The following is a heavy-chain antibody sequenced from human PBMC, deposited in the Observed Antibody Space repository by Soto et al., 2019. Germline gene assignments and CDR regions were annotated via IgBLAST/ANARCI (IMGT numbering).Heavy chain of an antibody. CDR3: ARAWGSTDDAFDI. Sequence: PGGSLRLSCAASGFTFSSYSMNWVRQAPGKGLEWVSRINSDGSSTSYADSVKGRFTISRDNAKNTLYLQMNSLRAEDTAVYYCARAWGSTDDAFDIWGQGTMVTASS. V-gene: IGHV3-74*01. J-gene: IGHJ3*02. CDR1: GFTFSSYS. D-gene: IGHD3-16*01. CDR2: INSDGSST.